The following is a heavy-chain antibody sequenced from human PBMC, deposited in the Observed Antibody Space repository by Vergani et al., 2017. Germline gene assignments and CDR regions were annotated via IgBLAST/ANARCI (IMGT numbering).Heavy chain of an antibody. D-gene: IGHD4-11*01. J-gene: IGHJ5*02. Sequence: QVQLVQSGAEVKKPGSSVKVSCKASGYTFTGYYMHWVRQAPGQGLEWMGWINPNSGGTNYAQKFPGKVTMTRDTSISTAYMELSRLRSDDTAVYYCARARDYSNYQPGGRDNWFDPWGQGTLVTVSS. CDR1: GYTFTGYY. CDR3: ARARDYSNYQPGGRDNWFDP. CDR2: INPNSGGT. V-gene: IGHV1-2*02.